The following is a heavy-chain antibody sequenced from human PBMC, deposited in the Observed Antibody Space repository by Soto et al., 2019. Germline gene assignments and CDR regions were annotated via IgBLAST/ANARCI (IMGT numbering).Heavy chain of an antibody. CDR2: ISYDGSNK. CDR3: ARAPSHSVVVTAILAY. D-gene: IGHD2-21*02. CDR1: GFTFSSYA. Sequence: QVQLVESGGGVVQPGRSLRLSCAASGFTFSSYAMHWVRQAPGKGLEWVAVISYDGSNKYYADSVKGRFTISRDNSKNXLYLQMNSRRAEDMAVYYCARAPSHSVVVTAILAYWGQGPLVTVSS. V-gene: IGHV3-30-3*01. J-gene: IGHJ4*02.